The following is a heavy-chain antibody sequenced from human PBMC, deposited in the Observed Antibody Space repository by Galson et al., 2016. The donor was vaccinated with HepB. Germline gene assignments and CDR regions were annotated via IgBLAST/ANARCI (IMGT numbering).Heavy chain of an antibody. CDR3: AREKEGCRGGSCYSDFDY. D-gene: IGHD2-15*01. CDR1: GFSFSNYA. J-gene: IGHJ4*02. Sequence: SLRLSCAASGFSFSNYAMHWVRQAPGKGLEWVAFMSFDESKTYYADSVKGRFTISRDNSKNTLFLQMHSLRADDTAVYFCAREKEGCRGGSCYSDFDYWGQGTLVTVSS. V-gene: IGHV3-30*03. CDR2: MSFDESKT.